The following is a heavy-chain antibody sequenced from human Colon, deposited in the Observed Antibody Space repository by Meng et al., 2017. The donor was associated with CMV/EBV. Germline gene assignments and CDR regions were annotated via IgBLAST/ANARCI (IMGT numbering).Heavy chain of an antibody. CDR1: DGSSSGYF. CDR2: IFHIGGT. CDR3: ARGSSQAWELLHY. J-gene: IGHJ4*02. D-gene: IGHD2-15*01. Sequence: VQLHQWGAGLLPPSXXXXLTGGVYDGSSSGYFWTWIRKPPGKGLEWIGEIFHIGGTSYNPSLESRATISVDTSKKQFSLKLSSVTAADTAVYYCARGSSQAWELLHYWGQGTLVTVSS. V-gene: IGHV4-34*01.